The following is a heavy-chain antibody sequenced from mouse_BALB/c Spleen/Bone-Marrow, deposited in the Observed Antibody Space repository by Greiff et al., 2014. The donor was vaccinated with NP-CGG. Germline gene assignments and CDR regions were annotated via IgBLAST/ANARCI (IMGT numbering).Heavy chain of an antibody. CDR2: IWAGGST. Sequence: VKLVESGPGLVAPSQSLSITCTVSGFSLTSYGVHWVRQPPGKGLEWLGVIWAGGSTNYNSAIMSRLSISKDNSNSKVFLKMNSLQTDDTSVYYCAVPGAIGYGRHYYAMDYWGQGTSVTVSS. V-gene: IGHV2-9*02. CDR3: AVPGAIGYGRHYYAMDY. J-gene: IGHJ4*01. CDR1: GFSLTSYG. D-gene: IGHD1-1*01.